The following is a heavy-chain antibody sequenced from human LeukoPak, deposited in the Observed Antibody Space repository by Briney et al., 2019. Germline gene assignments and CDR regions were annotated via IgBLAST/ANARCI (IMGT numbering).Heavy chain of an antibody. CDR3: AIAVGYYYYYGMDV. V-gene: IGHV3-23*01. D-gene: IGHD1-26*01. CDR1: GFTFSSYA. J-gene: IGHJ6*02. Sequence: GGSLRLSCAASGFTFSSYAMSWVRQAPGKGLEWVSAISGSGGSTYYADSVKGRFTISRDNSKNTLYLQMNSLRAEDTAVYYCAIAVGYYYYYGMDVWGQGTTVTVSS. CDR2: ISGSGGST.